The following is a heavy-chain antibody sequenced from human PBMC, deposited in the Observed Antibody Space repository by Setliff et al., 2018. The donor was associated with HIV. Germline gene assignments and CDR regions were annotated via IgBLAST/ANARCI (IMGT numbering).Heavy chain of an antibody. CDR2: ISSSSSYI. J-gene: IGHJ4*02. V-gene: IGHV3-21*06. CDR3: ARQAHPRGYYGSAGLFDY. Sequence: GGSLRLSCAVSGFTFSSYSMNWVRQAPGKGLEWVSSISSSSSYIYYADSVRGRFTISRDNAKNSLYLQMKSLRAEDTAVYYCARQAHPRGYYGSAGLFDYWGQGTPVTVSS. D-gene: IGHD3-22*01. CDR1: GFTFSSYS.